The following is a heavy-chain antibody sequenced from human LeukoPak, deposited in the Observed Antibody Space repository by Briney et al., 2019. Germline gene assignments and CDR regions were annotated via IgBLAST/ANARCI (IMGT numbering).Heavy chain of an antibody. CDR3: AKWSGG. V-gene: IGHV3-30*02. D-gene: IGHD3-3*01. Sequence: GGSLRLSCAASGFTFSNYGMHWVRQAPGKGLEWVAFIKEDGRVERYGDSVKGRFTISRDNSKNTVYLQMNSLKPEDTAVYHCAKWSGGWGQGTMVTVSS. CDR2: IKEDGRVE. J-gene: IGHJ3*01. CDR1: GFTFSNYG.